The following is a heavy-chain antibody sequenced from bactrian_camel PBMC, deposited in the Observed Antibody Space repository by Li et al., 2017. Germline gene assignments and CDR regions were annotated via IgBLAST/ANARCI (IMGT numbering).Heavy chain of an antibody. J-gene: IGHJ4*01. CDR2: ITFDGSST. D-gene: IGHD6*01. CDR1: GFTFCNYE. V-gene: IGHV3S42*01. Sequence: VQLVESGGGSVQAGGSLRLSCANSGFTFCNYEMSWYRQAPGKEHEFVSSITFDGSSTRYAASVKGRFPISRDNGKSTLYLQMNDLKPEDTAMYYCAVVVPGPRWRERGQGTKVTVS.